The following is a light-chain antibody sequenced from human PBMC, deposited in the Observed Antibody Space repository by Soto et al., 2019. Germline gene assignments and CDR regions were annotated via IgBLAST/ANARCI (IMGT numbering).Light chain of an antibody. V-gene: IGLV2-14*01. CDR3: SSHTSCNTHVV. J-gene: IGLJ2*01. Sequence: QSALTQPASVSGSPGQSITISCTGTSSDVGGYNYVSWYQQYPGKAPKLMIYEVSNRPSGVSNRFSGSKSGNTASLTISGPQADDEADYYCSSHTSCNTHVVFGGGTKLTVL. CDR1: SSDVGGYNY. CDR2: EVS.